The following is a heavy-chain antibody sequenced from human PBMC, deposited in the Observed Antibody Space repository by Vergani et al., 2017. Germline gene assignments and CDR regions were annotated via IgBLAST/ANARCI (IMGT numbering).Heavy chain of an antibody. CDR3: ARGGGMPIVGATNTLDD. V-gene: IGHV1-69*01. J-gene: IGHJ4*02. Sequence: QVQLVQSGAEVKKPGSSVKVSCKASGGTFSSYAISWVRQAPGQGLEWMGGIIPIFGTANYAQKFQGRVTITADESTSTAYMELSSLRSEDMAVYYWARGGGMPIVGATNTLDDWGQGTLVTVSS. CDR2: IIPIFGTA. CDR1: GGTFSSYA. D-gene: IGHD1-26*01.